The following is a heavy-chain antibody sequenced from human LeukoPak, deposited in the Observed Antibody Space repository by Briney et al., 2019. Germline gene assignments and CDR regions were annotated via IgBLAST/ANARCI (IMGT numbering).Heavy chain of an antibody. CDR2: INHGGST. Sequence: SETLSLTCAVYGGSFSGYYWSWIRQPPGRGLEWIGKINHGGSTNYNPSLKSRVTISVDTSKNQFSLKLSSVTAADTAVYYCAKVEAAAGFNYYYYMDVWGKGTTVTVSS. V-gene: IGHV4-34*01. J-gene: IGHJ6*03. D-gene: IGHD6-13*01. CDR3: AKVEAAAGFNYYYYMDV. CDR1: GGSFSGYY.